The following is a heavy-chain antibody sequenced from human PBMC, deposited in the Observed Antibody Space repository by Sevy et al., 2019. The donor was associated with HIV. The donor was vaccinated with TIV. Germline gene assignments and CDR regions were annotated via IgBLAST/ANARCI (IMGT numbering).Heavy chain of an antibody. V-gene: IGHV3-21*01. CDR1: GFTFSSYW. D-gene: IGHD5-18*01. CDR2: ISSSSSYI. Sequence: GGSLRLSCAASGFTFSSYWMHWVRQAPGKGLEWVSSISSSSSYIYYADSVKGRFTISRDNAKNSLYLQMNSLRAEDTAAYYCARVRDVDTAMARVKAFDIWGQGTRVTVSS. J-gene: IGHJ3*02. CDR3: ARVRDVDTAMARVKAFDI.